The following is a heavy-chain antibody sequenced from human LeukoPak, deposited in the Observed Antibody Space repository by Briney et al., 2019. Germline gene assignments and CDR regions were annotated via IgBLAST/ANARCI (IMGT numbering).Heavy chain of an antibody. J-gene: IGHJ6*03. CDR3: AKDRSDFWSGASMDV. V-gene: IGHV3-9*01. CDR1: GFNFVDYA. D-gene: IGHD3-3*01. Sequence: GGSLRLSCAASGFNFVDYAMHWVRQPPGKGLEWVSGITWNSGSIGYADSVRGRFTISRDDAKNFLYLQMNSLRAEDTALYYCAKDRSDFWSGASMDVWGKGTTVTVSS. CDR2: ITWNSGSI.